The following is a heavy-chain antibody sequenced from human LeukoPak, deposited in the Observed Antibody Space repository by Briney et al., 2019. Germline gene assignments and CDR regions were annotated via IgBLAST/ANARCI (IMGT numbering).Heavy chain of an antibody. CDR3: ARDLDIVVVPAAISWFDP. Sequence: GASVKVSCKASGYTFTSYGISWVRQAPGQGLEWMGWISAYNGNTNYAQKLQGRVTMTTDTSTSTAYIELRSRRSDDTAVYYCARDLDIVVVPAAISWFDPWGQGTLVTVSS. CDR1: GYTFTSYG. D-gene: IGHD2-2*01. J-gene: IGHJ5*02. CDR2: ISAYNGNT. V-gene: IGHV1-18*01.